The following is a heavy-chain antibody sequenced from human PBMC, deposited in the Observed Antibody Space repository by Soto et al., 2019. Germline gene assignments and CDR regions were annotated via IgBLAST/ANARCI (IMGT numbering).Heavy chain of an antibody. V-gene: IGHV3-48*01. CDR2: ISSSSSTI. J-gene: IGHJ4*02. D-gene: IGHD3-3*01. CDR1: GFTFSSYS. CDR3: ARVSVLRFLEWLLALDY. Sequence: GGSLRLSCAASGFTFSSYSMNWVRQAPGKGLEWVSYISSSSSTIYYADSVKGRFTISRDNAKNSLYLQMNSLRAEDTAVYYCARVSVLRFLEWLLALDYWGQGTLVTVSS.